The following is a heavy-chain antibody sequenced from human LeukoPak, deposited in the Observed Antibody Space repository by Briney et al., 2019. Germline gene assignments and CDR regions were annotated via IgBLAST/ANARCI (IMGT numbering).Heavy chain of an antibody. Sequence: PGGSLRLSCAASGFTFSSYAMSWVRQAPGKGLEWVSAISGSGGSTYYADSVKGRFTISRDKSKNTLYLQMNSLGAEDTAVYYCAKANHYDSSGPSFANDYWGQGTLVTVSS. CDR1: GFTFSSYA. CDR2: ISGSGGST. J-gene: IGHJ4*02. CDR3: AKANHYDSSGPSFANDY. V-gene: IGHV3-23*01. D-gene: IGHD3-22*01.